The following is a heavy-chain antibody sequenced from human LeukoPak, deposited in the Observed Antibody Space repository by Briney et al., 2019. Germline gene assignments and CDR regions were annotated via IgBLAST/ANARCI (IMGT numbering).Heavy chain of an antibody. Sequence: APVKVSCKASGYTFTGYYMHWVRQAPGQGLEWMGWINPNSGGTNYAQKFQGRVTMTGDTSISTAYMELSRLRSDDTAVYYCARGCTNGVCRNDYWGQGTLVTVSS. CDR3: ARGCTNGVCRNDY. CDR2: INPNSGGT. D-gene: IGHD2-8*01. J-gene: IGHJ4*02. V-gene: IGHV1-2*02. CDR1: GYTFTGYY.